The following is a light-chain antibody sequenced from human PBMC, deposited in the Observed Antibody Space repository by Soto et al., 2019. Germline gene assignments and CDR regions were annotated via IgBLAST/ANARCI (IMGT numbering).Light chain of an antibody. Sequence: QSALTQPASVSGSPGQSITISCTGTSSDVGSHNLVSWYQQHPGQAPKLMIYEVSKRPFEVSARFSASKSGNTASLTISGLQAEDEADDYCCSYGGSRAVFGGGTQLTVL. CDR3: CSYGGSRAV. CDR2: EVS. J-gene: IGLJ7*01. CDR1: SSDVGSHNL. V-gene: IGLV2-23*02.